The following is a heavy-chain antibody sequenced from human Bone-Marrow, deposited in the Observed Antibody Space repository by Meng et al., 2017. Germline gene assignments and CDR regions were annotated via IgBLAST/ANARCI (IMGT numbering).Heavy chain of an antibody. CDR3: ARAEYYYDSSGYYDH. V-gene: IGHV3-30*04. CDR1: GFTFSSYA. D-gene: IGHD3-22*01. J-gene: IGHJ5*02. Sequence: GESLKISCAASGFTFSSYAMHWVRQAPGKGLEWVAVISYDGSNKYYADSVKGRFTISRDNSKNTLYLQMNSLRAEDTAVYYCARAEYYYDSSGYYDHWGQGTLVTVSS. CDR2: ISYDGSNK.